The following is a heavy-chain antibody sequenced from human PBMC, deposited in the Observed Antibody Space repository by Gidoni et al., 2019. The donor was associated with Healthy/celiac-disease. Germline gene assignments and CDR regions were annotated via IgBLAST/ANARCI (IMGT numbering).Heavy chain of an antibody. D-gene: IGHD6-19*01. J-gene: IGHJ6*03. Sequence: EVQLVQSGAEVKKPGESLRISCKGSGYSFTSYWISWVRQMPGKGLEWMGRIDPSDSYTNYSPSFQGHVTISADKSISTAYLQWSSLKASDTAMYYCARHTIAVAGAYYYYYYMDVWGKGTTVTVSS. CDR1: GYSFTSYW. CDR3: ARHTIAVAGAYYYYYYMDV. V-gene: IGHV5-10-1*03. CDR2: IDPSDSYT.